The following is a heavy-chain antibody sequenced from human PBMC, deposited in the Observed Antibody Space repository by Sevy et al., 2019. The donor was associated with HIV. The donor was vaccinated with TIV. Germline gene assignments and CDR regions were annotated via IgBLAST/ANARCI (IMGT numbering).Heavy chain of an antibody. CDR2: IRYDGSNK. D-gene: IGHD4-17*01. Sequence: GGSLRRSCAASGFTFSSYGMHWVRQAPGKGLEWVAFIRYDGSNKYYADSVKGRFTISRDNSKNTLYLQMNSLRAEDTAVYYCAKGYAKTTVTTYYYYYYMDVWGKGTTVTVSS. CDR1: GFTFSSYG. J-gene: IGHJ6*03. CDR3: AKGYAKTTVTTYYYYYYMDV. V-gene: IGHV3-30*02.